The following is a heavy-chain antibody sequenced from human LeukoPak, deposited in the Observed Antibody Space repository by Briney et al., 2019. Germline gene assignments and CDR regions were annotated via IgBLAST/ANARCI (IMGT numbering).Heavy chain of an antibody. J-gene: IGHJ4*02. D-gene: IGHD2-2*03. CDR2: IFNSGST. CDR1: GVSISSSNW. V-gene: IGHV4-4*02. Sequence: SETLSLTCAVSGVSISSSNWWSWVRQSPGKGLEWIGEIFNSGSTNYNPSLKSRVLISVDKAENQFSLTLTSVTATDTARYFCARVRLDGYVKEFYFDSWGQGTRVTVSS. CDR3: ARVRLDGYVKEFYFDS.